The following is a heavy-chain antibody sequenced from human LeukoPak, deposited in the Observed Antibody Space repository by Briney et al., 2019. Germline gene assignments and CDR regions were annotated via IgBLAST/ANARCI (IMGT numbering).Heavy chain of an antibody. CDR1: GFTFSDYS. V-gene: IGHV3-21*01. Sequence: PGGSLRLSCAASGFTFSDYSMNWVRQAPGKGLEWVSSISRSSRHVYYAGSVKGRFTISRDSAKNSLYLQMNSLRAEDMAVYFCVRDLMGSGSTTAYLHHWGQGTLITVSS. D-gene: IGHD1-1*01. CDR2: ISRSSRHV. J-gene: IGHJ1*01. CDR3: VRDLMGSGSTTAYLHH.